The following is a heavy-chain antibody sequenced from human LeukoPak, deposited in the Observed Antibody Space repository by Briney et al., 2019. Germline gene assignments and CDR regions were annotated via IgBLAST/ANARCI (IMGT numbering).Heavy chain of an antibody. V-gene: IGHV1-18*01. CDR1: GYTSTSYG. J-gene: IGHJ6*03. Sequence: ASVKVSCKASGYTSTSYGISWVRQAPGQGLEWMGWISAYNGNTNYTQKLQGGVTMSTETSTSTGYMELRSLRYDDTAVYYCERDRTTVNTFDPHYFYSYMDVWGKGTTVTVSS. D-gene: IGHD4-17*01. CDR3: ERDRTTVNTFDPHYFYSYMDV. CDR2: ISAYNGNT.